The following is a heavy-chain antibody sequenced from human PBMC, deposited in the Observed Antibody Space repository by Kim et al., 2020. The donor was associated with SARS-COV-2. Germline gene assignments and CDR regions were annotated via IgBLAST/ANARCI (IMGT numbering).Heavy chain of an antibody. J-gene: IGHJ4*02. V-gene: IGHV5-51*01. CDR3: ARPIDFWSCYVDY. D-gene: IGHD3-3*01. Sequence: SYSPPFQGQVTISGDESISTTFLQWSSLKASDTAMYYCARPIDFWSCYVDYWGQGTLVTVSS.